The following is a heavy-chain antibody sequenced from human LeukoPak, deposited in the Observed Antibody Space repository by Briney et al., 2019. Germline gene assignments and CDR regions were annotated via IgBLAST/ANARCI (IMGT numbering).Heavy chain of an antibody. CDR2: ISSDGSST. D-gene: IGHD3/OR15-3a*01. Sequence: GGSLTLSCAVSGFTFSKYWMHRVRQAPGKGLGWVSCISSDGSSTNYADSVKGRFSISRDNAKNTLYLHMNSLRAEDTALYYCARPMISVMSLGADFWGQGSLVTVSS. CDR1: GFTFSKYW. CDR3: ARPMISVMSLGADF. J-gene: IGHJ4*02. V-gene: IGHV3-74*01.